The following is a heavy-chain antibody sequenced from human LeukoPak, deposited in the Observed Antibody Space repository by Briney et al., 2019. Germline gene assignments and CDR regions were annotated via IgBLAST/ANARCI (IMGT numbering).Heavy chain of an antibody. D-gene: IGHD2-15*01. J-gene: IGHJ5*02. CDR1: GFTFSSYW. CDR3: ARDGRSGPTNCFDP. Sequence: GGSLRLSCAASGFTFSSYWMHWVRQAPGKGLVCVSRINSDGSSTSYADSVKGRFTISRDNAKNTLYLQMNSLRAEDTAMYYCARDGRSGPTNCFDPWGQGTLVTVSS. V-gene: IGHV3-74*01. CDR2: INSDGSST.